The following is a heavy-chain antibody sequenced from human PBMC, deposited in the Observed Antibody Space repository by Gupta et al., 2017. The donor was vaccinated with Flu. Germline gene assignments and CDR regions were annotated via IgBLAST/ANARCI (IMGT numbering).Heavy chain of an antibody. CDR1: FG. CDR2: IWSNGRNK. D-gene: IGHD6-25*01. J-gene: IGHJ3*02. CDR3: VKESGPFNGFDI. Sequence: FGMHWVRQAPGKGLEWVAVIWSNGRNKYYANSVESRFTFSRDNSRNTLSLQMDNLRAEDTAVYYCVKESGPFNGFDIWGQGTMVTVSS. V-gene: IGHV3-33*03.